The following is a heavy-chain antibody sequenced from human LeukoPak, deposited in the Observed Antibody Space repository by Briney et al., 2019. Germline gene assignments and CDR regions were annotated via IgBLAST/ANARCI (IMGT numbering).Heavy chain of an antibody. D-gene: IGHD2-15*01. J-gene: IGHJ4*02. V-gene: IGHV3-23*01. CDR3: ARGAPYCSGGSCMYYFDY. Sequence: GGSLRLSCAASGFTFGYYAMNWVRQAPGKGLEWVSAISVAGGSTYYAGSVKGRFTISRDNAKNSLYLQMNSLRAEDTAVYYCARGAPYCSGGSCMYYFDYWGQGTLVTVSS. CDR2: ISVAGGST. CDR1: GFTFGYYA.